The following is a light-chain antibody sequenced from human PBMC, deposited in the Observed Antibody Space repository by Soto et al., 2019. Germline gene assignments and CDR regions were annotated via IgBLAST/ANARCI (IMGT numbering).Light chain of an antibody. CDR3: QQRSTWPPFT. CDR2: DAS. Sequence: EIVLTQSPATLSLSPGERATLSCRASQSVSSFLAWYQQKAGQAPRLLIYDASNRASGIPDRFSGAGSGTDFTLTTSSLEPDDFAVYYCQQRSTWPPFTFGPGTKVDIK. J-gene: IGKJ3*01. CDR1: QSVSSF. V-gene: IGKV3-11*01.